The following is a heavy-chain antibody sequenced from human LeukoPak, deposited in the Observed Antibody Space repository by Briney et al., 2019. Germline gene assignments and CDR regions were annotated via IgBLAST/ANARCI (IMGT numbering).Heavy chain of an antibody. D-gene: IGHD2-15*01. CDR1: GFTFNNYR. CDR3: ARDRCGGGICYSFDQ. CDR2: ISSSGTYI. J-gene: IGHJ4*02. Sequence: PGGSLRLSCAASGFTFNNYRMNWVRQAPGKGLEWVSSISSSGTYIYYADSVKGRFTISGDNAKNSLYLQMNSLRAEDTAVYYCARDRCGGGICYSFDQWGQGTLVTVSS. V-gene: IGHV3-21*01.